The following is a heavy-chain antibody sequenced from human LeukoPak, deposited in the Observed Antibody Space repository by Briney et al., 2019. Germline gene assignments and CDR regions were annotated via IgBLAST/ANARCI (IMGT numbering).Heavy chain of an antibody. CDR1: GDSVSSNSVT. V-gene: IGHV6-1*01. Sequence: SQTLSLPCALSGDSVSSNSVTWNWIRQSPSRGLEWLGRTYYRSTLYNDYAVSGRGRITVNPDTSKNQFSLHLNSVTPEGTAVYYCARRLTQYDCFDPWGQGILVTVSS. J-gene: IGHJ5*02. D-gene: IGHD2-2*01. CDR2: TYYRSTLYN. CDR3: ARRLTQYDCFDP.